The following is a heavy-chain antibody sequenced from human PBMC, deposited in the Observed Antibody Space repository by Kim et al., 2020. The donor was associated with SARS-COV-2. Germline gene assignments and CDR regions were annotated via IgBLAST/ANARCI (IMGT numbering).Heavy chain of an antibody. D-gene: IGHD6-13*01. J-gene: IGHJ4*02. CDR3: AKQAHPYSSSYIDY. CDR2: ISGSGGTT. Sequence: GGSLRLSCAASGFTFSSYAMSWVRQAPGKGLEWVSAISGSGGTTYYADSVKGRFTISRDNSKNTLYLQMNSLRTEDTAVYYCAKQAHPYSSSYIDYWGQGTLVTVSS. V-gene: IGHV3-23*01. CDR1: GFTFSSYA.